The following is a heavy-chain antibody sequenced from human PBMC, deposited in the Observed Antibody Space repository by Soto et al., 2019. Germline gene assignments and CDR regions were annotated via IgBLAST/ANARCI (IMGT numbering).Heavy chain of an antibody. D-gene: IGHD6-13*01. CDR3: ARDINGSIAAAGHDNWFDP. J-gene: IGHJ5*02. Sequence: ASVKVSCKASGYTFTGYYMHWVRQAPGQGLDWMGWINPNSGGTNYAQKFQGWVTMTRDTSISTAYMELSRLRSDDTAVYYCARDINGSIAAAGHDNWFDPWGQGTLVTVSS. CDR2: INPNSGGT. CDR1: GYTFTGYY. V-gene: IGHV1-2*04.